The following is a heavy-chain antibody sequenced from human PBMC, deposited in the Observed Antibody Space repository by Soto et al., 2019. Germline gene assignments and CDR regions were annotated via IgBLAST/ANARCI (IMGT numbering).Heavy chain of an antibody. V-gene: IGHV3-49*03. D-gene: IGHD6-19*01. CDR1: GFAFSNAW. J-gene: IGHJ4*02. Sequence: PGGSLSLSCAASGFAFSNAWTNWFRQAPGKGLEWVGFIRNKTYGGTTEYAASVKGRFTISRDDSKNIAYLQLNSLKTEDTAVYYCTRAVAGTFSPYYFDCWGKGAMVTVSS. CDR2: IRNKTYGGTT. CDR3: TRAVAGTFSPYYFDC.